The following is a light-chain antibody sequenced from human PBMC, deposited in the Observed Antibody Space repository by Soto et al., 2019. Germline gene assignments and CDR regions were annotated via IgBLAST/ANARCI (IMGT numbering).Light chain of an antibody. CDR2: AAS. V-gene: IGKV1-27*01. CDR1: QDIRTF. CDR3: QKYNIAPWT. J-gene: IGKJ1*01. Sequence: DLQMTQFPSSLSASVGDRVTNTCRASQDIRTFLAWYQQRPGKVPKLLIYAASTLQSGVPSRFSGSGSGTDFTLIISSLQPEDVATYYCQKYNIAPWTFGHGTRVEI.